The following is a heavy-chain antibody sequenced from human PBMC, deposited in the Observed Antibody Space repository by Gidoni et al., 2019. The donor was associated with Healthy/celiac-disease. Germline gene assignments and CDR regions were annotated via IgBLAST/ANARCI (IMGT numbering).Heavy chain of an antibody. D-gene: IGHD6-19*01. CDR1: GFTFSSYS. V-gene: IGHV3-21*01. CDR3: ARTHSSGLFSRLYYFDY. J-gene: IGHJ4*02. Sequence: EVQLVESGGGLVKPGGSLRLSCAASGFTFSSYSMNWVRQAPGKGLEWVSSISSSGSTIYYADSVKGRFTISRDNAKNSLYLQMNSLRAEDTAVYYCARTHSSGLFSRLYYFDYWGQGTLVTVSS. CDR2: ISSSGSTI.